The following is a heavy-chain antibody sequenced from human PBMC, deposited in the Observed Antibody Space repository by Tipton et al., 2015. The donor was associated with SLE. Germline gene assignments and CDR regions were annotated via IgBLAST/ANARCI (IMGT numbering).Heavy chain of an antibody. V-gene: IGHV3-20*04. D-gene: IGHD3-3*01. Sequence: SLRLSCAASGFTFDDYGMSWVRQAPGKGLEWVSGINWNGGSTGYVDSEKGRFTISRDNAKNSLYLQMNSLRAEDTALYYCARVRRVEWLVDCWGQGTLVTFSS. CDR1: GFTFDDYG. CDR3: ARVRRVEWLVDC. CDR2: INWNGGST. J-gene: IGHJ4*02.